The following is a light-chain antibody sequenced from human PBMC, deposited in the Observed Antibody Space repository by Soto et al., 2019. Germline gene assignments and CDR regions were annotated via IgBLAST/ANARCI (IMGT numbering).Light chain of an antibody. Sequence: QSALTQPASVSGSPGQSITISCTGTSSDVGGYKFVSWYQQHPGKVPKLMIYEVSSRPSGVSNRFSGSKSGNTASLTISGLQAEDEADYYCSSYTTSSTLEVFGTGPKLTVL. CDR3: SSYTTSSTLEV. CDR2: EVS. CDR1: SSDVGGYKF. J-gene: IGLJ1*01. V-gene: IGLV2-14*01.